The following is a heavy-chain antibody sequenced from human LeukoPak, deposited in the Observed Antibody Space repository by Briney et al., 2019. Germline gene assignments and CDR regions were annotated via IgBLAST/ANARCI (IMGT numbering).Heavy chain of an antibody. CDR2: ISSSSSTI. CDR3: ARDVPVWSGYSSDY. V-gene: IGHV3-48*01. D-gene: IGHD3-3*01. CDR1: GFTFSSYS. Sequence: GGSLRLSCAASGFTFSSYSMNWVRQAPGKGLEWVSYISSSSSTIYYADSVKGRFTISRDNAKNSLYLQMNSLRAEDTAVYYCARDVPVWSGYSSDYWGQGTLVTVSS. J-gene: IGHJ4*02.